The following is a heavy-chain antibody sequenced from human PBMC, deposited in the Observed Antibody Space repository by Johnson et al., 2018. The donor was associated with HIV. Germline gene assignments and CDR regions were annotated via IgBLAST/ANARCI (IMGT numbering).Heavy chain of an antibody. J-gene: IGHJ3*02. CDR1: GFTFSTYS. CDR2: ISYDGNNK. V-gene: IGHV3-30*04. CDR3: ATPQEGYSAFDI. Sequence: QVQLVESGGGVVQPGRSLRLPCAASGFTFSTYSMHWVRQAPGMRLEWVAVISYDGNNKYYADSLKGRFTISRDNSKNTLYLQMNSLRAEDTAVYYCATPQEGYSAFDIWGQGTMVTVSS. D-gene: IGHD2-15*01.